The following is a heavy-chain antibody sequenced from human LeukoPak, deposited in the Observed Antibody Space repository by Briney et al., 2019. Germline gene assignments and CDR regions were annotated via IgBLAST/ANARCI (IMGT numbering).Heavy chain of an antibody. V-gene: IGHV3-64*05. CDR2: ISGNGATT. J-gene: IGHJ4*02. CDR3: VYQVQGVVK. CDR1: GFTFSNFV. D-gene: IGHD3-3*01. Sequence: PVGSLRLSCSASGFTFSNFVMHWVRQAPGKGLQYVSGISGNGATTYYADSVKGRFTISRDNSKNTLYVQMTSLRTEDTAVYYCVYQVQGVVKWGQGTLVTVSS.